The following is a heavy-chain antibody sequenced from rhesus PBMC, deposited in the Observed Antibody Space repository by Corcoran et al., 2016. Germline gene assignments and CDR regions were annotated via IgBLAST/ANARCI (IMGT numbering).Heavy chain of an antibody. CDR3: ARVFPALDS. V-gene: IGHV4-147*01. D-gene: IGHD3-3*01. Sequence: QVQLQESGPGLVKHSETLSLTCAVSGYSISSNYWSWIRQPQGKGLEWIGYIYGSSGRTYYNPSLKSRSTISTDTSKTQFSLKLSSVTAADTAVYYCARVFPALDSWGQGVLVTVSS. CDR1: GYSISSNY. J-gene: IGHJ4*01. CDR2: IYGSSGRT.